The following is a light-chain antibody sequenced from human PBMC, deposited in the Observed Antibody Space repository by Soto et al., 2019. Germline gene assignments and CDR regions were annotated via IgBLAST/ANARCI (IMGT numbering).Light chain of an antibody. J-gene: IGKJ4*01. CDR1: QSFSSW. CDR3: QQSYSTPLL. Sequence: DIQMTQSPSTLSASVGDRVTITCRASQSFSSWLAWYQQKPGKTPNLLIYDASTLESGVPSRFSGSGSGTEFTLTISSLQPDDFATYYCQQSYSTPLLFGGGTKVEIK. V-gene: IGKV1-5*01. CDR2: DAS.